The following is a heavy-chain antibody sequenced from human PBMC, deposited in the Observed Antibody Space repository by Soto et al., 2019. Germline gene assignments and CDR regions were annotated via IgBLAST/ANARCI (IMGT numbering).Heavy chain of an antibody. J-gene: IGHJ6*03. CDR2: INSDGSST. CDR1: GFTFSSHW. Sequence: PGGSLRLPWSAAGFTFSSHWMHWVRQAQGKGLVWVSRINSDGSSTSYADSVKGRFTISRDNAKNTLYLQMNSLGAEDTAVYYCARGYCSGGSCSGYYMDVWGKGTTVTVSS. D-gene: IGHD2-15*01. V-gene: IGHV3-74*01. CDR3: ARGYCSGGSCSGYYMDV.